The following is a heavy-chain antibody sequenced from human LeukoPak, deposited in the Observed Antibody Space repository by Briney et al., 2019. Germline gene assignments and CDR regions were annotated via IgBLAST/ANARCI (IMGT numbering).Heavy chain of an antibody. D-gene: IGHD3-22*01. J-gene: IGHJ4*02. V-gene: IGHV3-66*01. CDR1: GFDISYNY. CDR3: ARVCFGYFFQ. Sequence: GGSLRLSCVASGFDISYNYVGWVRQAPGKGLEWVSVIHTGGTTHYTGSVKGRFTISKDNSNNTVFLQMNSVRVEDTAVYYCARVCFGYFFQWGQGVLVTVSS. CDR2: IHTGGTT.